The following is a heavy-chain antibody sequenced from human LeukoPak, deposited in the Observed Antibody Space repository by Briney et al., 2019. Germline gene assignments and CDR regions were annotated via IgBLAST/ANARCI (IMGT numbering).Heavy chain of an antibody. J-gene: IGHJ5*02. D-gene: IGHD5-12*01. CDR2: ISYDGSNK. CDR3: ARDLGLRGST. Sequence: GGSLRLSCAASGFTFSSYGMHWVRQAPGKGLEWVAVISYDGSNKYYVDSVKGRFTISRDNSKNTLYLQMNSLRGEGTAVYYCARDLGLRGSTWGQGTLVTVSS. CDR1: GFTFSSYG. V-gene: IGHV3-30*03.